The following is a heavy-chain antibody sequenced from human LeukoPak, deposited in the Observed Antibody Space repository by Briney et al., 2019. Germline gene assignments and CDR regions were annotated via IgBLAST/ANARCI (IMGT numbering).Heavy chain of an antibody. V-gene: IGHV3-7*01. Sequence: PGGSLRLSCVASGFSFKDYWMTWVRQAPGKGLEWVANIKKDGSEKYYGDSVAGRFTISRDNAKNSLYLQMNSLRAEDTAVYYCARDRGAAAALAGWGQGTLVTVSS. CDR3: ARDRGAAAALAG. CDR2: IKKDGSEK. D-gene: IGHD6-13*01. J-gene: IGHJ4*02. CDR1: GFSFKDYW.